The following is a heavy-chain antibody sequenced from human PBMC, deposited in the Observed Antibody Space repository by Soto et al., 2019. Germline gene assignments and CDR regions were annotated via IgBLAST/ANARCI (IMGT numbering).Heavy chain of an antibody. J-gene: IGHJ6*02. D-gene: IGHD1-26*01. CDR3: ARFGSYYAGYYYYGMDV. V-gene: IGHV5-51*01. Sequence: RESLKISCKGSGYSFTSYWIGWVRQMPWKGLEWMGIIYPGDSDTRYSPSFQGQVTISADKSISTAYLQWSSLKASDTAMYYCARFGSYYAGYYYYGMDVWGQGTTVTVSS. CDR1: GYSFTSYW. CDR2: IYPGDSDT.